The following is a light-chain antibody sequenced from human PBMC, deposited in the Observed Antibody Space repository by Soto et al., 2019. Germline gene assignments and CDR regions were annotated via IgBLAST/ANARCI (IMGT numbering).Light chain of an antibody. CDR2: DNN. Sequence: QSVLTQPPSVSAAPGQKVTISCSGSSSNIGNNYVSWYQQLPGTAPKLLIYDNNNRPSGIPARFSGSKSGTSATLGITGLQTGDEADYYCGTWDSGLSAVVFGGGTKLTVL. J-gene: IGLJ2*01. CDR3: GTWDSGLSAVV. CDR1: SSNIGNNY. V-gene: IGLV1-51*01.